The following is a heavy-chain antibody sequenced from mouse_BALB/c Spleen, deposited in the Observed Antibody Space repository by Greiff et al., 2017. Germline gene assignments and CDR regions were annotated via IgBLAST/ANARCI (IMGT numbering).Heavy chain of an antibody. CDR2: IWAGGST. CDR3: ARDNYGNYDAMDY. J-gene: IGHJ4*01. Sequence: VQGVESGPGLVAPSQSLSITCTVSGFSLTSYGVHWVRQPPGKGLEWLGVIWAGGSTNYNSALMSRLSISKDNSKSQVFLKMNSLQTDDTAMYYCARDNYGNYDAMDYWGQGTSVTVSS. CDR1: GFSLTSYG. V-gene: IGHV2-9*02. D-gene: IGHD2-1*01.